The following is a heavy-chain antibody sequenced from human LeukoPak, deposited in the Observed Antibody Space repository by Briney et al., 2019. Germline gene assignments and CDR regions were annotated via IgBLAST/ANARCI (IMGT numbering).Heavy chain of an antibody. Sequence: GGSLRLSSAASGFNFDDYTMHWVRQAPGKGLEWVSGISWNSGSIDYSDSVKGRFTISRDNAKDSLHLQMNSLRAEDMALYFCARANLPYGRVNDAFDIWGQGTMVTVSS. CDR3: ARANLPYGRVNDAFDI. J-gene: IGHJ3*02. CDR1: GFNFDDYT. CDR2: ISWNSGSI. V-gene: IGHV3-9*03. D-gene: IGHD3-10*02.